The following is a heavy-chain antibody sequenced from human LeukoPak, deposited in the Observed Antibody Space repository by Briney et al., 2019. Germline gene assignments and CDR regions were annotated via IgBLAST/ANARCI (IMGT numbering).Heavy chain of an antibody. J-gene: IGHJ5*02. Sequence: SVKVSCKASGGTFSSYAISWVRQAPGQGLEWMGGIIPIFGTANYAQKFQGRVTITADKSTSTAYMELSSPRSDDTAVYYCARVRGRQGYYYDSSGYSNWFDPWGQGTLVTVSS. CDR2: IIPIFGTA. V-gene: IGHV1-69*06. CDR1: GGTFSSYA. CDR3: ARVRGRQGYYYDSSGYSNWFDP. D-gene: IGHD3-22*01.